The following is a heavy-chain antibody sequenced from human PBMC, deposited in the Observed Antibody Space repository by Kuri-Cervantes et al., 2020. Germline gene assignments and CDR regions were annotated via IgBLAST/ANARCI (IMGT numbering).Heavy chain of an antibody. D-gene: IGHD3-10*01. CDR2: IYYSGST. CDR3: AKDFRFGELSVGAFDI. Sequence: SETLSLTCTVSGGSISSGDYYWSWIRQPPGKGLEWIGYIYYSGSTYYNPSLKSRVTISVDTSKNQFSLKLSSVTAADTAVYYCAKDFRFGELSVGAFDIWGQGTMVTVSS. J-gene: IGHJ3*02. CDR1: GGSISSGDYY. V-gene: IGHV4-30-4*02.